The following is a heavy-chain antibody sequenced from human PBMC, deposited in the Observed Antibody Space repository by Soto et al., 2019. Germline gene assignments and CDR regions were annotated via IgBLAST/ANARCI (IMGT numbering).Heavy chain of an antibody. V-gene: IGHV4-30-4*01. CDR2: IYYSGST. CDR3: ARAPPLKYTYGLRGAFDI. CDR1: GGSISSGDYY. D-gene: IGHD5-18*01. J-gene: IGHJ3*02. Sequence: PSGTLSLTCTVSGGSISSGDYYWSWIRQPPGKGLEWIGYIYYSGSTYYNPSLKSRVTISVDTSKNQFSLKLSSVTAADTAVYYCARAPPLKYTYGLRGAFDIWGQGTMVTVSS.